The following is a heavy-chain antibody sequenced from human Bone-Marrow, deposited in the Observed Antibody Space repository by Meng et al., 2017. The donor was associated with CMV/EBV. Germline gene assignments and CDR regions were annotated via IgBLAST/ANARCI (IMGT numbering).Heavy chain of an antibody. V-gene: IGHV4-59*01. Sequence: GSLRLSCTVSGGSISSYYWSWIRQPPGKGLEWIGSIYYSGSTYYNPSLKSRVTISVDTSKNQFSLKLSSVTAADTAVYYCARDGSSWSYYFDYWGQGTLVTVSS. CDR1: GGSISSYY. CDR3: ARDGSSWSYYFDY. J-gene: IGHJ4*02. CDR2: IYYSGST. D-gene: IGHD6-13*01.